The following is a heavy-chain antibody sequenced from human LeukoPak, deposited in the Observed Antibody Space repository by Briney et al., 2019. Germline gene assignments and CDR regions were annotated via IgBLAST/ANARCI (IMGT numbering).Heavy chain of an antibody. CDR2: IIPILGIA. V-gene: IGHV1-69*04. D-gene: IGHD2-15*01. J-gene: IGHJ6*02. CDR3: ASSYCSGGSCYSGAYYYGMDV. Sequence: SVKVTCKASGGTFSSYAISWVRQAPGQGLEWMGRIIPILGIANYAQKFQGRVTITADKSTSTAYMELSSLRSEDTAVYYCASSYCSGGSCYSGAYYYGMDVWGQGTTVTVSS. CDR1: GGTFSSYA.